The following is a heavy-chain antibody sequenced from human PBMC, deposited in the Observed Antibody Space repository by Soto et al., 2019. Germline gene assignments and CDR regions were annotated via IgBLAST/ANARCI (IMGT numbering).Heavy chain of an antibody. V-gene: IGHV3-9*01. CDR1: GFTFDDYA. J-gene: IGHJ4*02. Sequence: GGSLRLSCAASGFTFDDYAVHWVRQAPGKGLEWVSGISWNSGSIGYADSVKGRFTISRDNAKNSLYLQMNSLRAEDTALYYCAKDGYSSGWYYFDYWGQGTLVTVSS. CDR2: ISWNSGSI. CDR3: AKDGYSSGWYYFDY. D-gene: IGHD6-19*01.